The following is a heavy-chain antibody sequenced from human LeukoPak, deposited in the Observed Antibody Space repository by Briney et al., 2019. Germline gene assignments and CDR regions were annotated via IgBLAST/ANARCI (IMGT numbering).Heavy chain of an antibody. CDR1: GFTFSSYA. CDR3: AKARTTLVTPVQ. Sequence: GGSLRLSCAASGFTFSSYAMSWVRQAPGKGLEWVSSIGAGDKYTYYGDSVKGRFTISRDNSKNTLYLQMNSLRAEDTAVYYCAKARTTLVTPVQWGQGTLVTVSS. V-gene: IGHV3-23*01. J-gene: IGHJ4*02. D-gene: IGHD4-23*01. CDR2: IGAGDKYT.